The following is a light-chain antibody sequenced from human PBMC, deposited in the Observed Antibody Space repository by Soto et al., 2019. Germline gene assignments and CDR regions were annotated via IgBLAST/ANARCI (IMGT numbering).Light chain of an antibody. CDR3: QQRSNWLWT. CDR1: QSVSSY. J-gene: IGKJ1*01. CDR2: DAS. V-gene: IGKV3-11*01. Sequence: EIVLTQSPATLSFSPGERATLACMASQSVSSYLAWYQQKPGQAPRLLIYDASNRATGIPARFSGSGSGTDFTLTISSLEPEDFAVYYCQQRSNWLWTFGQGTKVDIK.